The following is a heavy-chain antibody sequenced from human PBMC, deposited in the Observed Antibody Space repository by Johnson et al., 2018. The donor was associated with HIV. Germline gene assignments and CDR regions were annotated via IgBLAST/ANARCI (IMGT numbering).Heavy chain of an antibody. J-gene: IGHJ3*01. CDR2: INWNGGRT. D-gene: IGHD2-21*02. CDR1: GFTFSRCG. CDR3: VVVVTRRAFDF. Sequence: VQLVESGGGVVQPGTSLRLSCAASGFTFSRCGMHWVRQAPGKGLEWVSGINWNGGRTGYADSVKGRFTISRDNAKNSLYLQMNSLRAEDTAVYYCVVVVTRRAFDFWGQGTMVTVSS. V-gene: IGHV3-20*04.